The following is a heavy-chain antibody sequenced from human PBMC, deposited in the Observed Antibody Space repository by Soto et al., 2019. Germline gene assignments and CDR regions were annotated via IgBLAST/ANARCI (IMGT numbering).Heavy chain of an antibody. Sequence: GASLKISCKGSGYSFTSYWISWVRQMPGKGLEWMGRIDPSDSYTNYSPSFQGHVTISADKSISTAYLQWSSLKASDTAMYYCARGSQEEIGHYDYYGMEVSGPAPSVTV. J-gene: IGHJ6*02. V-gene: IGHV5-10-1*01. CDR1: GYSFTSYW. CDR2: IDPSDSYT. CDR3: ARGSQEEIGHYDYYGMEV.